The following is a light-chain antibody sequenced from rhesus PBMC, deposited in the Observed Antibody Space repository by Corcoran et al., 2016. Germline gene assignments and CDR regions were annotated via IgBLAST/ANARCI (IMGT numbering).Light chain of an antibody. CDR2: SAY. J-gene: IGKJ4*01. V-gene: IGKV3-40*03. CDR3: QQYNDLLPT. Sequence: EIVMTQSPATLSLSPGETATLSCRASQSVGSYLAWYQQKPGTAPKLLVHSAYFRATGIPDRFSGSGSRTDFTLTISSLEPEDVGVYHCQQYNDLLPTFGGGTKVEIK. CDR1: QSVGSY.